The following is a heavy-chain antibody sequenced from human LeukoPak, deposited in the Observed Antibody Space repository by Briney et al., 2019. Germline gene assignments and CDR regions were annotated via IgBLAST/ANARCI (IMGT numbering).Heavy chain of an antibody. J-gene: IGHJ6*02. CDR1: SGSISSYY. V-gene: IGHV4-59*01. CDR3: AREWSALRGMDV. D-gene: IGHD2-15*01. CDR2: IYYSGST. Sequence: SETLSLTCTVSSGSISSYYWSWIRQPPGKGLEWIGYIYYSGSTNYNPSLKSRVTISVDTSKNQFSLKLSSVTAADTAVYYCAREWSALRGMDVWGQGTTVTVSS.